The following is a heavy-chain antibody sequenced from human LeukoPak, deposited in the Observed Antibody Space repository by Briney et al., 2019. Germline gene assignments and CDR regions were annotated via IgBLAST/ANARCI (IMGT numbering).Heavy chain of an antibody. Sequence: GESLQISCKSSGYSFTNYWIGWVRQMPGKGLEWMGIIYPGDSDTRYSPSFQGQVTISADKSISTAYLQWSSLKASDTAIYYCARRSYYDGTGSSFDYWGQGTLVTVSS. J-gene: IGHJ4*02. CDR2: IYPGDSDT. CDR3: ARRSYYDGTGSSFDY. D-gene: IGHD3-22*01. CDR1: GYSFTNYW. V-gene: IGHV5-51*01.